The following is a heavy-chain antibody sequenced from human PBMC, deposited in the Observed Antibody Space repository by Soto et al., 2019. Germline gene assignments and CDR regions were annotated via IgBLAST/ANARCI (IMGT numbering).Heavy chain of an antibody. D-gene: IGHD2-2*01. V-gene: IGHV4-31*03. CDR1: GGSISSGGYY. CDR3: ARVIVLVPAAKSYFDY. J-gene: IGHJ4*02. CDR2: IYYSGST. Sequence: PSETLSLTCTVSGGSISSGGYYWSWIRQHPGKGLEWIGYIYYSGSTYYNPSLKSRVTISVDTSKNQFSLKLSSVTAADTAVYYCARVIVLVPAAKSYFDYWGQGTLVTVS.